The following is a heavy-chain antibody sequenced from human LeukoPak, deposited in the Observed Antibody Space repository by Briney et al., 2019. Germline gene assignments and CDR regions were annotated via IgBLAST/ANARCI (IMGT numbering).Heavy chain of an antibody. CDR3: ARDQKDSSGWYEDDY. CDR2: ISSSSSTI. Sequence: HAGGSLRLSCAASGFTFSSYSMNWVRQAAGKGLEWVSYISSSSSTIYYADSVKGRFTISRDNAKNSLYLQMNSLRAEDTAVYYCARDQKDSSGWYEDDYWGQGTLVTVSS. CDR1: GFTFSSYS. V-gene: IGHV3-48*01. D-gene: IGHD6-19*01. J-gene: IGHJ4*02.